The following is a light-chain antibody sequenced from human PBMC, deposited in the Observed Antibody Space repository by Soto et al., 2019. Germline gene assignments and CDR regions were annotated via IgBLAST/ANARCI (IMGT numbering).Light chain of an antibody. CDR3: FSYRQSNTLGV. CDR2: DVR. Sequence: QSALTQPASVSGSPGQSITISCTGTSSDVGGYNYVSWYHQHPGKAPKLMIYDVRVRPSGVSDRFSGSKSGNTASLTISGLQAEDEGDYYCFSYRQSNTLGVFGGGTKVTVL. CDR1: SSDVGGYNY. V-gene: IGLV2-14*01. J-gene: IGLJ3*02.